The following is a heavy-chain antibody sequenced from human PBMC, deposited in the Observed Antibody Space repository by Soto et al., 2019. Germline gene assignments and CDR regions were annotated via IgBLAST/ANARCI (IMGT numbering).Heavy chain of an antibody. CDR3: AHSQKFRGAYYDLHSNYFDY. D-gene: IGHD2-21*02. Sequence: QITLKESGPTLVKPTQTLTLTCTFSGFSLSTSGVGVGWIRQPPGKALEWLALIYWDADKRYSPSLKSRLTITKDPSKHQQVLTTTHMDPVDTHPYSCAHSQKFRGAYYDLHSNYFDYWGQGTLVTVP. CDR1: GFSLSTSGVG. J-gene: IGHJ4*02. CDR2: IYWDADK. V-gene: IGHV2-5*02.